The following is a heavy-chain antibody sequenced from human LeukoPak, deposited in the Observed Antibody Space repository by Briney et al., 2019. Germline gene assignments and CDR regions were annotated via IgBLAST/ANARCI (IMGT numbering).Heavy chain of an antibody. CDR2: INRDGGTK. CDR1: GFTFSNSW. CDR3: TRDTEGSLDY. Sequence: GGSLRLSCAASGFTFSNSWMAWVRQAPGKGLQWVANINRDGGTKHYADSLKGRFTISRDNPKNSLYLQMNNLRADDTAVYYCTRDTEGSLDYWGQGILVTVAS. J-gene: IGHJ4*02. V-gene: IGHV3-7*01. D-gene: IGHD1-26*01.